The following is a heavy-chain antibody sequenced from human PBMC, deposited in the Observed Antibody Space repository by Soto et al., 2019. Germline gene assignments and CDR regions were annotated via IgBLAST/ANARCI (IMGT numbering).Heavy chain of an antibody. CDR3: ARGPSFSIAVAGRPPAYYYGMDV. V-gene: IGHV1-69*13. Sequence: SVKVSCKASGGTFSSYTSSWVRQAPGQGLEWMGRIIPIFGTANYAQKFQGRVTITADESTSTAYMELSSLRSEDTAVYYCARGPSFSIAVAGRPPAYYYGMDVWGQGTTVTVSS. D-gene: IGHD6-19*01. CDR2: IIPIFGTA. CDR1: GGTFSSYT. J-gene: IGHJ6*02.